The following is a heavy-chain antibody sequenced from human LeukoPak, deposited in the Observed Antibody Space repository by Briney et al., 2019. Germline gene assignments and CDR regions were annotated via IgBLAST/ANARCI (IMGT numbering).Heavy chain of an antibody. CDR2: IKQDGSER. CDR1: GFNFSSHW. J-gene: IGHJ3*02. V-gene: IGHV3-7*01. Sequence: SGGSLRLSCLASGFNFSSHWMIWVRQTPGKGLEWVANIKQDGSERYYVDSVKGRFTISRDNAKNLLYLQMNSLRAEDTAVYYCARLGYSYGLRAFDIWGQGTMVTVSS. D-gene: IGHD5-18*01. CDR3: ARLGYSYGLRAFDI.